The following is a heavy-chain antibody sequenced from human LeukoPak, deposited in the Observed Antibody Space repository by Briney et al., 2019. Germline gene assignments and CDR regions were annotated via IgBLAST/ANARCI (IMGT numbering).Heavy chain of an antibody. CDR1: GGSISSYY. D-gene: IGHD3-10*01. CDR2: IYNSGST. CDR3: ARELYYYGSGSYSTYNWFDP. V-gene: IGHV4-59*01. J-gene: IGHJ5*02. Sequence: SETLSLTCTVSGGSISSYYWSWIRQPPGKGLEWIGYIYNSGSTNYNPSLKSRVTISVDTSKNQFSLKLSSVTAADTAVYYCARELYYYGSGSYSTYNWFDPWGQGTLVTVSS.